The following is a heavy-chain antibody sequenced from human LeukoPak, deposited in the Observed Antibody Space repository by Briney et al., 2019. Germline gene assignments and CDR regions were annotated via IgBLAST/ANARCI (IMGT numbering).Heavy chain of an antibody. V-gene: IGHV3-7*01. CDR2: IKQDGSEK. CDR1: GFTFSSYW. D-gene: IGHD6-6*01. Sequence: GGSLRLSCAASGFTFSSYWMSWVHQAPGKGLEWVANIKQDGSEKYYVDSVKGRFTISRDNAKNSLYLQMNSLRAEDTAVYYCARPRTLEYSSSQDYFDYWGQGTLVTVSS. CDR3: ARPRTLEYSSSQDYFDY. J-gene: IGHJ4*02.